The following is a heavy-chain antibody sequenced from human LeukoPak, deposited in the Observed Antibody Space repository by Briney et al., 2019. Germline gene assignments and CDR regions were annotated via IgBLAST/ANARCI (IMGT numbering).Heavy chain of an antibody. V-gene: IGHV1-2*02. CDR1: GYTFTGYY. Sequence: ASVKASCKASGYTFTGYYMHWVRQAPGQGLEWMGWINPNSGGTNYAQKFQGRVTMTRDTSISTAYMELSRLRSDDTAVYYCARGRYYYDYFDYWGQGTLVTVSS. J-gene: IGHJ4*02. D-gene: IGHD3-10*01. CDR2: INPNSGGT. CDR3: ARGRYYYDYFDY.